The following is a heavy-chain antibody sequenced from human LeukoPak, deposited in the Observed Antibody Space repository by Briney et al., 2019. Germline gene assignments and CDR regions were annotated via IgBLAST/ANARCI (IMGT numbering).Heavy chain of an antibody. Sequence: GGSLRLSCAASGFTFSSYWMSWVRQAPGKGLEWVANIKQDGSEKYYVDSVKGRFTISRDNAKNSLYLQMNSLRAEDTAVYYCARELDYDILTGYSHYFDYWGQGTLVTVSS. CDR1: GFTFSSYW. CDR2: IKQDGSEK. V-gene: IGHV3-7*01. D-gene: IGHD3-9*01. CDR3: ARELDYDILTGYSHYFDY. J-gene: IGHJ4*02.